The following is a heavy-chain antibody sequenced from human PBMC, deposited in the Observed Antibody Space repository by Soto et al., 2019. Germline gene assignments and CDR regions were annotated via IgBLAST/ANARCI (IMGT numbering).Heavy chain of an antibody. V-gene: IGHV3-7*05. D-gene: IGHD6-19*01. CDR2: IKQDGSEK. J-gene: IGHJ6*02. CDR3: ASHSYSSGWMGYYYYYGMDV. CDR1: GFTFSSYG. Sequence: GGSLRLSCAASGFTFSSYGMSWVRQAPGKGLEWVANIKQDGSEKYYVDSVKGRFTISRDNAKNSLYLQMNSLRAEDTAVYYCASHSYSSGWMGYYYYYGMDVWGQGTTVTVSS.